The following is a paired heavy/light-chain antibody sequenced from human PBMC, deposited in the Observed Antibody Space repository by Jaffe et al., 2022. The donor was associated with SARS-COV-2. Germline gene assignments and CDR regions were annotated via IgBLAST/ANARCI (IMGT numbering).Heavy chain of an antibody. Sequence: EVQLVESGGGLVQPGGSLRLSCAASGFTFGDYNMNWVRQAPGKGLEWVSYVSSGSSTIYYADSVKGRFTISRDNAKNSLYLQMNSLRAEDTAVYYCAREGGFAGSGMTNYYYYMDVWGKGTTITVSS. D-gene: IGHD3-10*01. CDR3: AREGGFAGSGMTNYYYYMDV. CDR1: GFTFGDYN. V-gene: IGHV3-48*01. J-gene: IGHJ6*03. CDR2: VSSGSSTI.
Light chain of an antibody. V-gene: IGLV1-47*01. CDR3: SSWDVSLNWV. J-gene: IGLJ3*02. CDR1: SSNIGNNY. CDR2: RNN. Sequence: QSVLTQPPSASGTPGQRVTISCSGSSSNIGNNYVYWYQQLPGTAPKLLIYRNNQRPSGVPDRFSGSKSGTSASLTISGLRSEDEADYYCSSWDVSLNWVFGGGTKLTVL.